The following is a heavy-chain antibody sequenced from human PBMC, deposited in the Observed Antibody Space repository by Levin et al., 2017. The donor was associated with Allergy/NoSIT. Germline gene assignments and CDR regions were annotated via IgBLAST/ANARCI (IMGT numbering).Heavy chain of an antibody. D-gene: IGHD1-26*01. CDR1: GFTFSSYS. J-gene: IGHJ4*02. CDR3: ARDLRVFGSYGQYFDY. CDR2: ISSSSSYI. Sequence: PGGSLRLSCAASGFTFSSYSMNWVRQAPGKGLEWVSSISSSSSYIYYADSVKGRFTISRDNAKNSLYLQMNSLRAEDTAVYYCARDLRVFGSYGQYFDYWGQGTLVTVSS. V-gene: IGHV3-21*01.